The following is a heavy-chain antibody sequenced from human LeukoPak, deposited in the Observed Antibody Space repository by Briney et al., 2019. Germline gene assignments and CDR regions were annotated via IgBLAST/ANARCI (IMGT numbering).Heavy chain of an antibody. CDR3: ARVANWNYGYYYYYMDV. J-gene: IGHJ6*03. V-gene: IGHV3-21*01. D-gene: IGHD1-7*01. Sequence: PGGSLRLSCAASGFTFITYSMNGVRQAPGKGLEWVSFISTSSSYIYYADSLKGRFTISRDNARNSLYLQMNTLRAEDTAVYYCARVANWNYGYYYYYMDVWGKGTTVTVSS. CDR1: GFTFITYS. CDR2: ISTSSSYI.